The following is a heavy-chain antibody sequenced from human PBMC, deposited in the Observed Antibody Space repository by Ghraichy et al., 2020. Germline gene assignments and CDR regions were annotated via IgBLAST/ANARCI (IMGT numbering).Heavy chain of an antibody. V-gene: IGHV3-30-3*01. CDR3: ARGFGWADYYYGMDV. J-gene: IGHJ6*02. D-gene: IGHD6-19*01. CDR2: ISYDGSNK. Sequence: GGSLRLSCAASGFTFSSYAMHWVRQAPGKGLEWVAVISYDGSNKYYADSVKGRFTISRDNSKNTLYLQMNSLRAEDTAVYYCARGFGWADYYYGMDVWGQGTTVTVSS. CDR1: GFTFSSYA.